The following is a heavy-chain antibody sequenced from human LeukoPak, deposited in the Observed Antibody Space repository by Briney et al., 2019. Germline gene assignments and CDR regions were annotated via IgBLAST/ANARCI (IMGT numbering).Heavy chain of an antibody. V-gene: IGHV3-21*01. D-gene: IGHD6-13*01. CDR2: ISSSSSYI. J-gene: IGHJ4*02. CDR3: ARDRTAAGTDY. Sequence: GGSLRLSCAASGFTFSSYSMNWVRQAPGKGLEWVSSISSSSSYIYYADSVKGRFTISRDNAKNSLYPQMNSLRAEDTAVYYCARDRTAAGTDYWGQGTLVTVSS. CDR1: GFTFSSYS.